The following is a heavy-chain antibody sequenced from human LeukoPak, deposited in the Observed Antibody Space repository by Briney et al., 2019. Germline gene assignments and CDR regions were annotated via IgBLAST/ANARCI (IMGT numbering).Heavy chain of an antibody. J-gene: IGHJ5*02. V-gene: IGHV3-30*02. D-gene: IGHD2-2*01. CDR3: AKVVVPAARARGGDWFDP. Sequence: PGGSLRLSCAASGFTFSSYGMHWVRQAPGKGLEWVAFIRYDGSNKYYADSVKGRFTISRDNSKNTLYLQMNSLRAEDTAVYYCAKVVVPAARARGGDWFDPWGQGTLVTVSS. CDR2: IRYDGSNK. CDR1: GFTFSSYG.